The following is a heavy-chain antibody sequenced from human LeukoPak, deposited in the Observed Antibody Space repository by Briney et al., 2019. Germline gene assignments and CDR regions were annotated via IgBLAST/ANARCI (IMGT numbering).Heavy chain of an antibody. Sequence: PSETLSLTCTVSGGSISSGSYYWSWIRQPAGKGLEWIGRIYTSGSTNYNPSLKSRVTISVDTSKNQFSLKLSSVTAADTAVYYCARDVPVRITGTTIWFDPWGQGTLVTVSS. CDR2: IYTSGST. CDR1: GGSISSGSYY. D-gene: IGHD1-7*01. CDR3: ARDVPVRITGTTIWFDP. J-gene: IGHJ5*02. V-gene: IGHV4-61*02.